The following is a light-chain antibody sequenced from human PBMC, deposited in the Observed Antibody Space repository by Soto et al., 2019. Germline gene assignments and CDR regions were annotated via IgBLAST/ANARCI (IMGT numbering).Light chain of an antibody. CDR3: QQYDNLPFT. CDR1: QDISNY. Sequence: DTQMTQSPSSLSASVGDRVTITCQATQDISNYLNWYQQKPGKAPKLLIYDASNLETGVPSRFSGSGSGTDFTFTISSLQPDDIATYYCQQYDNLPFTFGPGTKVEIK. CDR2: DAS. V-gene: IGKV1-33*01. J-gene: IGKJ3*01.